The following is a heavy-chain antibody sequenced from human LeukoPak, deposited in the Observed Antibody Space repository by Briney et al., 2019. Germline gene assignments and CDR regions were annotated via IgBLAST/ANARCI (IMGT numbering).Heavy chain of an antibody. D-gene: IGHD2-15*01. CDR2: ISGSGGST. CDR3: AKGRTPRVVVVAATPDGFDY. V-gene: IGHV3-23*01. CDR1: GFTFSSYA. J-gene: IGHJ4*02. Sequence: GGSLRLXCAASGFTFSSYAMSWVRQAPGKGLEWVSAISGSGGSTYYADSVKGRFTISRDNSKNTLYLQMNSLRAEDTAVYYCAKGRTPRVVVVAATPDGFDYWGQGTLVTVSS.